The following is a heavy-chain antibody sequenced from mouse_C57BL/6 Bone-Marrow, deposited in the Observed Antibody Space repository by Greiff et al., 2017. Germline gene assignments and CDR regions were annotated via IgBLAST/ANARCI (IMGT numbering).Heavy chain of an antibody. J-gene: IGHJ3*01. CDR2: IYPGDGGT. CDR1: GYTFTSYW. V-gene: IGHV1-55*01. Sequence: VQLQQSGAELVKPGASVKMSCKASGYTFTSYWMNWVKQRPGQGLEWIGQIYPGDGGTNYNEKFKSKATLTVDKSSSTAYMQLSSLTSEDSAVYFCERYALWFAYWGQGTMLTVSA. CDR3: ERYALWFAY.